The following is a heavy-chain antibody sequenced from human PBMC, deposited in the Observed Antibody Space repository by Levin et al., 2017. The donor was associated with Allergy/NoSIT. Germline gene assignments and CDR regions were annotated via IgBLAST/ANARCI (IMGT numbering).Heavy chain of an antibody. Sequence: GGSLRLSCTASGFTFNTYAFHWVRRAPGKGLEWVAVISYDGSDKSYADSVKGRFTISRDNSKNTLYLQMNSLRPEDTAVYYCAKVGPDRGGYMFHFDYWGQGTLVTVSS. CDR3: AKVGPDRGGYMFHFDY. CDR2: ISYDGSDK. V-gene: IGHV3-30*18. D-gene: IGHD1-26*01. CDR1: GFTFNTYA. J-gene: IGHJ4*02.